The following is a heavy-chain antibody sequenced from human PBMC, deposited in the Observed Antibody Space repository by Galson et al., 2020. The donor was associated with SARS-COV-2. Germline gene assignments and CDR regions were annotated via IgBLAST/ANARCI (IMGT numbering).Heavy chain of an antibody. V-gene: IGHV3-30-3*01. CDR1: GFTFSSYA. Sequence: GGSLRLSCAASGFTFSSYAMHWVRQAPGKGLEWLTIISYDGNTLYADSVKGRFTISRDNSKNTLYLQMNSLRSKDTAVYYCARETGDYDSSNFDFWGQGTLVTVSS. D-gene: IGHD3-22*01. CDR3: ARETGDYDSSNFDF. CDR2: ISYDGNT. J-gene: IGHJ4*02.